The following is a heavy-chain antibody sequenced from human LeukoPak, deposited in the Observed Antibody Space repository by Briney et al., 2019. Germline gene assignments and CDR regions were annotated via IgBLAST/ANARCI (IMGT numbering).Heavy chain of an antibody. D-gene: IGHD3-22*01. V-gene: IGHV1-18*01. Sequence: ASVKVSCKASGYTFTSYGISWVRQAPGQGLEWMGWISAYNGNTNYAQKLQGRVTMTTDTSTSTAYMELRSLRSDDTAVYYCARDAITMLVVVKGYYYYGMDVWGQGTTVTVSS. CDR1: GYTFTSYG. J-gene: IGHJ6*02. CDR2: ISAYNGNT. CDR3: ARDAITMLVVVKGYYYYGMDV.